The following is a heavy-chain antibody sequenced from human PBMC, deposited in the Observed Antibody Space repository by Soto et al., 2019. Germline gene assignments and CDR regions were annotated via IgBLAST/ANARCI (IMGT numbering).Heavy chain of an antibody. V-gene: IGHV4-34*01. CDR2: INHSGST. J-gene: IGHJ4*02. CDR3: ARGRATLITLFDY. Sequence: QVELQQWGAGLLKPSETLSLTCGVYGGSLSGYYWSWIRQPPGKGLEWIAEINHSGSTNYNPSLKSPVTISVDTSKNQLSLRLSSLTAADTAVYYCARGRATLITLFDYWGQGTLVTVSS. D-gene: IGHD3-10*01. CDR1: GGSLSGYY.